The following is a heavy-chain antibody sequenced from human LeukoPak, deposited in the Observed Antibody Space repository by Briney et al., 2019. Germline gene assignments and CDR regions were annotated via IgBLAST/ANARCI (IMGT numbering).Heavy chain of an antibody. V-gene: IGHV3-48*01. J-gene: IGHJ3*02. CDR2: ISTNTTTI. D-gene: IGHD7-27*01. CDR3: VRVGTSFDI. Sequence: GGSLRLSCAASGFTFKFYSMNWVRQAPGKALEWVSYISTNTTTIYYADSVKGRFTISRDNAKNSLYLQMNSLRVEDTAVYYCVRVGTSFDIWGQGTMVTVSS. CDR1: GFTFKFYS.